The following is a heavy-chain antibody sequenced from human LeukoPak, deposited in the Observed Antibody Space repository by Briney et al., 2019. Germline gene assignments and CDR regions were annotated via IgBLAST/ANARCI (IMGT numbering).Heavy chain of an antibody. D-gene: IGHD6-19*01. V-gene: IGHV4-39*01. Sequence: SETLTLTCIVSGGSIRRSSYYWGWSRQPPGKGLEWIGSIYYSGSTYYNPSLKSRVTISVDTSKNQFSLSLTSVTAADTAVYYCARHWDNNGWNFDYWGRGTLVTVSS. CDR3: ARHWDNNGWNFDY. CDR1: GGSIRRSSYY. J-gene: IGHJ4*02. CDR2: IYYSGST.